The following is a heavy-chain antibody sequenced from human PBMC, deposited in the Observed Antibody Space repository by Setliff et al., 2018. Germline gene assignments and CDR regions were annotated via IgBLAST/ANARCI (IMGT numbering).Heavy chain of an antibody. Sequence: GGSLRLSCAASGFTFSGYSMNWVRQAPGKGLEWVSYIGESGNNIHYADSVKGRLTISRDNAKNSLYLQMNSLRAEDTAVYYCTRDEALGTTPNYFNLWGQGTQGTVSS. J-gene: IGHJ4*02. CDR1: GFTFSGYS. CDR3: TRDEALGTTPNYFNL. V-gene: IGHV3-48*04. CDR2: IGESGNNI. D-gene: IGHD1-26*01.